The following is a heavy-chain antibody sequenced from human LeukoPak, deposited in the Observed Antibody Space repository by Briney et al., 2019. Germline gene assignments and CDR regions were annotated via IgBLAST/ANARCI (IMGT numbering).Heavy chain of an antibody. J-gene: IGHJ3*02. CDR1: GFTFSSYS. CDR3: ARDIAVTTKYDAFDI. Sequence: GGSLRLSCAASGFTFSSYSMNWVRQAPGKGLEWVSSISSSSNYIYYADSVKGRFTISRDNAKNSLYLQMNSLRAEDTAVYYCARDIAVTTKYDAFDIWGQGTMVTVSS. CDR2: ISSSSNYI. V-gene: IGHV3-21*01. D-gene: IGHD4-17*01.